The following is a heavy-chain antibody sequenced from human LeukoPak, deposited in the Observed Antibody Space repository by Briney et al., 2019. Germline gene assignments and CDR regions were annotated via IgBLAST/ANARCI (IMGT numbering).Heavy chain of an antibody. V-gene: IGHV3-7*03. CDR1: GFTFGTFL. CDR2: IKEDGSEK. CDR3: ARDVDTNY. D-gene: IGHD5-18*01. Sequence: GGSLRLSCTASGFTFGTFLDDLGPPGSREGAEWGANIKEDGSEKYYVDSVKGRFTISRDNARKSLSLQMNSLRAEDTAVYYCARDVDTNYWGQGTLVTVSS. J-gene: IGHJ4*02.